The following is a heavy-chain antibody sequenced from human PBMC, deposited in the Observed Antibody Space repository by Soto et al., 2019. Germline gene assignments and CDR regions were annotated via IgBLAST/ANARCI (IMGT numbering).Heavy chain of an antibody. V-gene: IGHV1-69*19. CDR1: GGTFNTYA. CDR2: ISPMFGAA. D-gene: IGHD3-10*01. Sequence: QVQLVQSGAEMKKPGSSVKVSCQSSGGTFNTYAMNWVRQAPGQGPEWMGDISPMFGAANYAPKFQGRVTITADEALGTSYMQLSSLTSEDTALYFCAREFQVHTPAFVYWGQGTLVTVSS. CDR3: AREFQVHTPAFVY. J-gene: IGHJ4*02.